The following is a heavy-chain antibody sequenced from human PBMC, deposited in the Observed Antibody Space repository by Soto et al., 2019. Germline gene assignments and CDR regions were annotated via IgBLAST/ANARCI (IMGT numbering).Heavy chain of an antibody. V-gene: IGHV6-1*01. D-gene: IGHD3-10*01. J-gene: IGHJ6*02. CDR2: TYYRSKWYN. CDR3: AREATSFGYYYYGMDV. Sequence: PSQTLLLTGAICGGSVSSNSAAWNWIRQSPSRGLEWLGRTYYRSKWYNDYAVSVKSRITINPDTSKNQFSLQLNSVTPEDTAVYYCAREATSFGYYYYGMDVWGQGTTVTVSS. CDR1: GGSVSSNSAA.